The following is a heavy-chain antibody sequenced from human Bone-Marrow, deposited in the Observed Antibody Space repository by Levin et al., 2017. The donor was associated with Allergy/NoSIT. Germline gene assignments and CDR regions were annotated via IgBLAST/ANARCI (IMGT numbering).Heavy chain of an antibody. CDR3: ARGGCSATSCLDY. J-gene: IGHJ4*02. V-gene: IGHV3-74*01. Sequence: GGSLRLSCAASGFTFSSYYMHWVRQAPGKGLAWVSNIHTDTSVTNYADSVKGRFTISRDNTKNTLYLQMNSLRAEDTAVYYCARGGCSATSCLDYWGQGTLVTVSS. D-gene: IGHD2-15*01. CDR2: IHTDTSVT. CDR1: GFTFSSYY.